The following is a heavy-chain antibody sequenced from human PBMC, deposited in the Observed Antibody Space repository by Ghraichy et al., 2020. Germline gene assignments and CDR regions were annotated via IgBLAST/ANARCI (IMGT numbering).Heavy chain of an antibody. CDR3: TRLDYGDYVVAFDI. Sequence: GGSLRLSCAASGFTFSGSAMHWVRQASGKGLEWVGRIRSKANSYATAYAASVKGRFTISRDDSKNTAYLQMNSLKTEDTAVYYCTRLDYGDYVVAFDIWGQGTMVTVSS. CDR2: IRSKANSYAT. V-gene: IGHV3-73*01. J-gene: IGHJ3*02. CDR1: GFTFSGSA. D-gene: IGHD4-17*01.